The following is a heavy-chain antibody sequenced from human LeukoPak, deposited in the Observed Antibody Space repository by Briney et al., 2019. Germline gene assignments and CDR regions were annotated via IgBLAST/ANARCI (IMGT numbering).Heavy chain of an antibody. CDR3: ARRIAAAGTQVKYYYYHYMDV. CDR1: GYTFTGYY. V-gene: IGHV1-2*02. CDR2: INPNSGGT. Sequence: GASVKVSCKASGYTFTGYYMHWVRQAPGQGLEWMGWINPNSGGTNYAQKFQGRVTMTRDTSISTAYMELSRLRSDDTAVYYCARRIAAAGTQVKYYYYHYMDVWGKGTTVTISS. J-gene: IGHJ6*03. D-gene: IGHD6-13*01.